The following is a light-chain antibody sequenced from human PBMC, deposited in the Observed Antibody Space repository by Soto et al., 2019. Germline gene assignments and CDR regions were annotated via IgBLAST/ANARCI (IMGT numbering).Light chain of an antibody. V-gene: IGKV3-20*01. CDR2: GAS. CDR3: QQYSSSPSA. J-gene: IGKJ3*01. CDR1: QSVNSNF. Sequence: EIVLTQSPGTLSLSPGERATLSCRASQSVNSNFLGWYQQKPGQPPRLLIYGASSRATGIPDRFSGSGSGTDFTLIISRLEPEDFAVYYCQQYSSSPSAFGPGTKVD.